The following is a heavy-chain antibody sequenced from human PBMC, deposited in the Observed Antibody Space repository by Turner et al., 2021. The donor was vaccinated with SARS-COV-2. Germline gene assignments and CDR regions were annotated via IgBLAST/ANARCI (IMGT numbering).Heavy chain of an antibody. V-gene: IGHV4-34*01. D-gene: IGHD3-3*01. Sequence: QVQLQQWGAGLLKPSETLSLTCAVYGGSFSGYFWTWIRQPPGKGLEWIGEINHSGSTNYNPSLKSRVTISVDTSKNQFSLKLSSVTAADTAVYYCARGQGWLQPPFGYWGHGTLVTVSS. J-gene: IGHJ4*01. CDR1: GGSFSGYF. CDR3: ARGQGWLQPPFGY. CDR2: INHSGST.